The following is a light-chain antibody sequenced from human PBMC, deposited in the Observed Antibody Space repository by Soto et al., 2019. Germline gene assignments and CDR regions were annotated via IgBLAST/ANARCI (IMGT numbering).Light chain of an antibody. Sequence: ATHTCRAIQTVSGKLAWYQQKPGQAPRLLIYGASTRATGTPARFSGSGSGKEFSPTMGSVQSEPSAAYFRSLWNHCPPARKFRGGTKVDI. CDR2: GAS. CDR3: SLWNHCPPARK. J-gene: IGKJ4*02. V-gene: IGKV3-15*01. CDR1: QTVSGK.